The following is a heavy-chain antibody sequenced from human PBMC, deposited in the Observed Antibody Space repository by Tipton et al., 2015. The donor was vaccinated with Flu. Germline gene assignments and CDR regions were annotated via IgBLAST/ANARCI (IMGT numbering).Heavy chain of an antibody. D-gene: IGHD1-1*01. CDR1: GGSIGTYY. CDR3: ARGYAAVSP. V-gene: IGHV4-59*08. CDR2: INYSGRT. Sequence: TLSLTCTVSGGSIGTYYWSWIRQSPGKGLEWIGYINYSGRTNYNPSLKSRVTISIDTSKDQFSPKLSSVTAADTAVYYCARGYAAVSPWGQGTLVTVSS. J-gene: IGHJ5*02.